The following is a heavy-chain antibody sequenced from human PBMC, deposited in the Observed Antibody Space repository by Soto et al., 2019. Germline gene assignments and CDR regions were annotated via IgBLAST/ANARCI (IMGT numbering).Heavy chain of an antibody. CDR3: AGDSSGYGDGAFDI. V-gene: IGHV4-31*03. CDR2: IYYSGST. Sequence: PSETLSLTSTVSGVNIISGGYYWSWIRQHPGKGLEWIGYIYYSGSTYYNPSLKSRVTISVDTSKNQFSLKLSSVTAADTAVYYCAGDSSGYGDGAFDIWGQGTMVTVSS. D-gene: IGHD3-22*01. J-gene: IGHJ3*02. CDR1: GVNIISGGYY.